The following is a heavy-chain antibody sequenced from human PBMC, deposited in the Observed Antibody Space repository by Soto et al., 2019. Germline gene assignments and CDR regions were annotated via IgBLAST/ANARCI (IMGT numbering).Heavy chain of an antibody. CDR1: SESFSKYY. CDR2: INQSGST. J-gene: IGHJ4*02. Sequence: QVQLQQWGAGLLTSSETLSLTCAVYSESFSKYYWNWIRPSPGKGLEWIGAINQSGSTNYNPSLKTRVTISISTSKTQFSLKLISVTAADTAMYYCAIGYYYDSGCSFPCWGQGTRVTVSS. D-gene: IGHD3-10*01. CDR3: AIGYYYDSGCSFPC. V-gene: IGHV4-34*01.